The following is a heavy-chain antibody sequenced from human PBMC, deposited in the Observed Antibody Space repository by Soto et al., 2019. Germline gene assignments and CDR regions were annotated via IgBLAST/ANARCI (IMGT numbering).Heavy chain of an antibody. CDR3: ARDGYYDSSGYRSDFDY. CDR2: ISAYNGNT. J-gene: IGHJ4*02. Sequence: QVQLVQSGAEVKRPGASVKVSCKASGYTFTSYGISWVRQAPGQGLEWMGWISAYNGNTNYAQKLQGRVTMTTDTSTSTAYMELRSLRSDDTAVYYCARDGYYDSSGYRSDFDYWGQGTLVTVSS. V-gene: IGHV1-18*01. D-gene: IGHD3-22*01. CDR1: GYTFTSYG.